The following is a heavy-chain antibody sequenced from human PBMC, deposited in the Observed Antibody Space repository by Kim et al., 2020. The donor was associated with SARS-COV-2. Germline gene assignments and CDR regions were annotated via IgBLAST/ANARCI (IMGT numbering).Heavy chain of an antibody. Sequence: GGSLRLSCAASGFTFSSYSMNWVRQAPGKGLEWVSSISSSSSYIYYADSVKGRFTISRDNAKNSLYLQMNSLRAEDTAVYYCARDPAYSGYVDYWGQGTLVTVSS. CDR3: ARDPAYSGYVDY. CDR1: GFTFSSYS. V-gene: IGHV3-21*01. CDR2: ISSSSSYI. D-gene: IGHD1-26*01. J-gene: IGHJ4*02.